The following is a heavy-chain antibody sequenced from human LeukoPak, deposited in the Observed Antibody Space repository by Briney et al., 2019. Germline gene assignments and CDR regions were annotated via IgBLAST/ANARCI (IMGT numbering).Heavy chain of an antibody. CDR2: IYYSGST. J-gene: IGHJ5*02. D-gene: IGHD1-26*01. CDR1: GGSISSYY. V-gene: IGHV4-59*01. CDR3: ARDREWEPLGWFDP. Sequence: PSETLSLTCTVSGGSISSYYWSWIRQPPGKGLEWIGYIYYSGSTNYNPSLKSRVTISVDTSKNQFSPKLSSVTAADTAVYYCARDREWEPLGWFDPWGQGTLVTVSS.